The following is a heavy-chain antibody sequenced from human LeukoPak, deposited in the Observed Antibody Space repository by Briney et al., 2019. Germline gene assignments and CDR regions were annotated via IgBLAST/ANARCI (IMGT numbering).Heavy chain of an antibody. V-gene: IGHV1-46*01. CDR1: GYTFTSYY. D-gene: IGHD2-2*01. Sequence: GASVKVSCKASGYTFTSYYMHWVRQAPGQGLEWMGIINPSGGSTSYAQKFQGRVTITRDTSTSTVYMELSSLRSEDTAVYYCATDCSSTSCHDYWGQGTLVTVSS. CDR3: ATDCSSTSCHDY. CDR2: INPSGGST. J-gene: IGHJ4*02.